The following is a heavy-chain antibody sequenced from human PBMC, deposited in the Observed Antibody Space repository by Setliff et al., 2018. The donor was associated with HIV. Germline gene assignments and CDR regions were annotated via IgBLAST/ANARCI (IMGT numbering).Heavy chain of an antibody. CDR3: TFRTNWYFDL. V-gene: IGHV4-4*07. CDR1: GGSISTYY. J-gene: IGHJ2*01. Sequence: PSETLSLTCTVSGGSISTYYWSWIRLPAGKGLEWVGHIYTSGSTNYNPSLKSRVTISVDTSKNQFSLKLSSVTAADTAVYYCTFRTNWYFDLWGRGTLVTVSS. CDR2: IYTSGST.